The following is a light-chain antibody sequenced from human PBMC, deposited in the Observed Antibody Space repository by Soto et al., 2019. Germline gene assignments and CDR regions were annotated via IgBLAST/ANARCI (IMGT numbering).Light chain of an antibody. Sequence: DIQLTQSPSSLSASVGDRVTITCQASQDINNYLNWYQQKPGKAPKLLIFDASSVETGVPSRFSASGSGTHFTFTISSLEPEDIAAYHCQQYEDLPLTFGGGTRVELK. CDR2: DAS. CDR1: QDINNY. V-gene: IGKV1-33*01. CDR3: QQYEDLPLT. J-gene: IGKJ4*01.